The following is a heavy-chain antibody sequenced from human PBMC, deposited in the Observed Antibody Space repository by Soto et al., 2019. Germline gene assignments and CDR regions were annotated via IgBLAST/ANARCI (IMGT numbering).Heavy chain of an antibody. CDR2: INPSGGST. CDR3: ARVGCSGGSCYGNYYYYMDV. J-gene: IGHJ6*03. Sequence: ASVKVSCKASGYTFTSYYMHWVRQAPGQGLEWMGIINPSGGSTSYAQKFQGRVTMTRDTSISTAYMELSSLRSEDTAVYYCARVGCSGGSCYGNYYYYMDVWGKYTTVTVSS. CDR1: GYTFTSYY. D-gene: IGHD2-15*01. V-gene: IGHV1-46*01.